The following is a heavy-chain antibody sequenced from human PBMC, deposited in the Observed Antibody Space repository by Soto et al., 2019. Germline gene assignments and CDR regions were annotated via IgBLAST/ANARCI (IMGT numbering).Heavy chain of an antibody. D-gene: IGHD3-9*01. CDR3: TTEARYFDWLYSDY. J-gene: IGHJ4*02. CDR2: IKSKTDGGTT. Sequence: GGSLRLSCAASGFTFSNAWMSWVRQAPGKGLEWVGRIKSKTDGGTTDYVAPVKGRFTISRDDSKNTLYLQMNSLKTEGTAVYYCTTEARYFDWLYSDYWGQGTLVTVSS. V-gene: IGHV3-15*01. CDR1: GFTFSNAW.